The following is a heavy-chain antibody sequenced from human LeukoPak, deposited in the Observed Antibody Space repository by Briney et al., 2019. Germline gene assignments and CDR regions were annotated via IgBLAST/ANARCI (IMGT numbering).Heavy chain of an antibody. V-gene: IGHV4-39*07. CDR2: IYHSGST. CDR1: DGSIISSNYY. CDR3: ARAEAVAGYWYFDL. J-gene: IGHJ2*01. D-gene: IGHD6-19*01. Sequence: SETLSLTCSVSDGSIISSNYYWGWIRQPPGKGLEWIGNIYHSGSTYYNPSLKSRVTISVDTSKNDFSLKLISVTAADTAVYYCARAEAVAGYWYFDLWGRGTLVTVSS.